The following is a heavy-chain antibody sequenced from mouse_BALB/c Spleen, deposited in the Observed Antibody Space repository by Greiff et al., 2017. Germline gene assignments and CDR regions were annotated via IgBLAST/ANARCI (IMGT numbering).Heavy chain of an antibody. CDR2: ISSGGST. V-gene: IGHV5-6-5*01. Sequence: EVHLVESGGGLVKPGGSLKLSCAASGFTFSSYAMSWVRQTPEKRLEWVASISSGGSTYYPDSVKGRFTISRDNARNILYLQMSSLRSEDTAMYYCARGPYGKNAMDYWGQGTSVTVSS. CDR1: GFTFSSYA. D-gene: IGHD2-1*01. CDR3: ARGPYGKNAMDY. J-gene: IGHJ4*01.